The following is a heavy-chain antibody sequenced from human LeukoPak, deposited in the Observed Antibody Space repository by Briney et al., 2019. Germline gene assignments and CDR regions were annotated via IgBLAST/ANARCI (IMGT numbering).Heavy chain of an antibody. CDR3: ATCYGDYGNYYFDY. V-gene: IGHV4-39*01. CDR2: IYYSGST. CDR1: GGSISSSSYY. J-gene: IGHJ4*02. D-gene: IGHD4-17*01. Sequence: SETLSLTCTVSGGSISSSSYYWGWIRQPPGKGLEWIGSIYYSGSTYYNPSLKSRVTISVDTSKNQFSLKLSSVTAADTAVYYCATCYGDYGNYYFDYWGQGTLVTVSS.